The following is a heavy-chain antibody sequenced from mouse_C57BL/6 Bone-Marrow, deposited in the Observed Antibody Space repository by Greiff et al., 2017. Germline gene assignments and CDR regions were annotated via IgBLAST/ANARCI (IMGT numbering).Heavy chain of an antibody. CDR3: ARYGSSYGFAY. J-gene: IGHJ3*01. V-gene: IGHV1-80*01. CDR2: IYPGDGDT. D-gene: IGHD1-1*01. CDR1: GYAFSSYW. Sequence: VKLMESGAELVKPGASVKISCKASGYAFSSYWMNWVKQRPGKGLEWIGQIYPGDGDTNYNGKFKGKATLTADKSSSTAYMQLSSLTSEDAAVYCCARYGSSYGFAYWGQGTLVTVSA.